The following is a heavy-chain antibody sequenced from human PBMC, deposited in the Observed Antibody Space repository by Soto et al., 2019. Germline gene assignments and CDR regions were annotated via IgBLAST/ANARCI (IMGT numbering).Heavy chain of an antibody. CDR2: IYHSGST. Sequence: SETLSLTCAVSGYSISSGYYWGWIRQPPGKGLEWIGSIYHSGSTYYNPSLKSRVTISVDTSKNQFSLKLSSVTAADTAVYYCARDDYGDYRYYYYGMDVWGQGTTVTVSS. CDR3: ARDDYGDYRYYYYGMDV. J-gene: IGHJ6*02. V-gene: IGHV4-38-2*02. CDR1: GYSISSGYY. D-gene: IGHD4-17*01.